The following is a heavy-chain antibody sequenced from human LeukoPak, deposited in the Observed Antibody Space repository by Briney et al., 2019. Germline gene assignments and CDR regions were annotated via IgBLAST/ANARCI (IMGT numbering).Heavy chain of an antibody. Sequence: PGESLKISCKGSGYSFTSYWIGWVRQMPGKGLEWMGIIYPGDSDTRYSPSFQGQVTISADKSISTAYLQWSSLKASDTAMYYCARQKGATAGKRSWFDPWGQGTLVTVSS. D-gene: IGHD6-13*01. CDR3: ARQKGATAGKRSWFDP. V-gene: IGHV5-51*01. CDR1: GYSFTSYW. J-gene: IGHJ5*02. CDR2: IYPGDSDT.